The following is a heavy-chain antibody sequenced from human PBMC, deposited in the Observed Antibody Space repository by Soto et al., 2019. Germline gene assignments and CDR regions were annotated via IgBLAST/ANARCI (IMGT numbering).Heavy chain of an antibody. Sequence: ASVKVSCKTSGYTFSNYYINWVRQAPGQGLEWMGRINPSGGGTTYAQKFQGRVTMTRVTSTSTVYMDLSSLRSEDTAMYYCARSQEVVVVPAAPIDYWGQGTLVTVSS. D-gene: IGHD2-2*01. CDR1: GYTFSNYY. J-gene: IGHJ4*02. CDR3: ARSQEVVVVPAAPIDY. CDR2: INPSGGGT. V-gene: IGHV1-46*01.